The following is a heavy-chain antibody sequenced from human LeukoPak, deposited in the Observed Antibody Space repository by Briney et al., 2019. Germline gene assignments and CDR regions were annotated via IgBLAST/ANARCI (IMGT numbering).Heavy chain of an antibody. V-gene: IGHV3-23*01. CDR2: ICGGGGGT. Sequence: GGSLRLSCVASVFTFSSDAMSWVRQAPGEGGEGGSAICGGGGGTYYADSGKGGFTIPRDNSKNTLDLQTNSLTAEDTAGYDCTKENAAVYFTYWGQATLVSVS. CDR3: TKENAAVYFTY. CDR1: VFTFSSDA. J-gene: IGHJ4*02. D-gene: IGHD6-13*01.